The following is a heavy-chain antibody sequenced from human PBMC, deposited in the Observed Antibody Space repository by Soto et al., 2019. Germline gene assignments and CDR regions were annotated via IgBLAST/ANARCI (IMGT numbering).Heavy chain of an antibody. J-gene: IGHJ6*02. V-gene: IGHV3-30-3*01. CDR1: GFTFSSYA. CDR2: ISYDGSNK. Sequence: QVQLVESGGGVVQPGRSLRLSCAASGFTFSSYAMHWVRQAPGKGLEWVAVISYDGSNKYYADSVKGRFTISRDNSKNTPYLQMNSLRAADPAVYYCARDLRPALSFYYCYGMDVWGQGTTVTVAS. D-gene: IGHD2-2*01. CDR3: ARDLRPALSFYYCYGMDV.